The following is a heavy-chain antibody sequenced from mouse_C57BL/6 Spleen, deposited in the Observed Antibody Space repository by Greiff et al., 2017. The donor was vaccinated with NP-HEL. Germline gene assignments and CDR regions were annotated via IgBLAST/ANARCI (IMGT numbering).Heavy chain of an antibody. CDR1: GYAFSSSW. J-gene: IGHJ2*01. Sequence: VQLQESGPELVKPGASVKISCKASGYAFSSSWMNWVKQRPGKGLEWIGRIYPGDGDTNYNGKFKGKATLTADKSSSTAYMQLSSLTSEDSAVYFCARSVITTTGFDYWGQSTTLTVSS. V-gene: IGHV1-82*01. CDR3: ARSVITTTGFDY. D-gene: IGHD1-1*01. CDR2: IYPGDGDT.